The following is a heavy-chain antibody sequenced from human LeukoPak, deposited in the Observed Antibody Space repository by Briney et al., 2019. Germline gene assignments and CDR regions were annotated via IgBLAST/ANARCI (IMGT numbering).Heavy chain of an antibody. V-gene: IGHV3-21*06. CDR2: ISGSSSYI. J-gene: IGHJ4*01. D-gene: IGHD2-21*02. CDR1: GSTFSSYG. Sequence: PGGSLRLSCAASGSTFSSYGMNWVRQTPGKGLEWVSYISGSSSYIYYADSLKGRFTVSRDNTNTSLYLQMNSLRAEDTAVYYCARSQGTLTSPFDSWGHGTLVTVSS. CDR3: ARSQGTLTSPFDS.